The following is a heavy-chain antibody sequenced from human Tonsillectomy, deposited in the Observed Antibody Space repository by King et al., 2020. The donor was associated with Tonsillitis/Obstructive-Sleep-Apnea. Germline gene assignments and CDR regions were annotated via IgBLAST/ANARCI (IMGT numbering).Heavy chain of an antibody. V-gene: IGHV1-46*01. D-gene: IGHD6-13*01. CDR2: INPSDGFT. CDR1: GYTFTNYY. J-gene: IGHJ6*02. Sequence: QLVQSGAEVKKPGASVKVSCETSGYTFTNYYIHWVRQAPGQGLEWMGIINPSDGFTNYAQKFQGRVTMTSDTSSSTLYMELSRLRSEDTGVYYCARERDGKQQTAGLDVWGQGTTVTVSS. CDR3: ARERDGKQQTAGLDV.